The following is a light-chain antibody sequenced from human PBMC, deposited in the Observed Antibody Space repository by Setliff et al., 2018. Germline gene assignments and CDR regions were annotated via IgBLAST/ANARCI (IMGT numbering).Light chain of an antibody. J-gene: IGLJ1*01. CDR1: SSDVGTYNY. V-gene: IGLV2-14*03. CDR2: DVS. CDR3: SSHTSSRTGV. Sequence: QSALTQPASVSGSPGQSITISCTGTSSDVGTYNYVSWYQQHPGKAPKLIIYDVSKRPSGVSNRFSGSKSGNTASLTISGLQAEDEADYYCSSHTSSRTGVFGSGTRSPS.